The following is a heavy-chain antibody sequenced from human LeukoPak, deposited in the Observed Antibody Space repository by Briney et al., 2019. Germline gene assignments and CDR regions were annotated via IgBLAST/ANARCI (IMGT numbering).Heavy chain of an antibody. J-gene: IGHJ4*02. CDR2: IYSGGST. Sequence: GGSLRLSCTASGFTFDDYAMSWVRQAPGKGLEWVSVIYSGGSTYYADSVKGRFTISRDNSKNTLYLQMNSLRAEDTTVYYCARILQIGIVGYWGQGTLVTVSS. D-gene: IGHD2-15*01. CDR1: GFTFDDYA. CDR3: ARILQIGIVGY. V-gene: IGHV3-66*02.